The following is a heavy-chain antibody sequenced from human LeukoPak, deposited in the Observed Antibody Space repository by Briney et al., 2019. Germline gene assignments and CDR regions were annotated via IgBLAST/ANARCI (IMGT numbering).Heavy chain of an antibody. Sequence: GASVKVSCKASGYTFTGYYMHWVRQAPGQGLEWMGWINPNSGGTNYAQKFQGRVTMTRDTSISTAYMELSRLRSDDTAVYYCARDLGHDYWAFDIWGQGTMVTVSS. V-gene: IGHV1-2*02. CDR2: INPNSGGT. J-gene: IGHJ3*02. D-gene: IGHD4-11*01. CDR1: GYTFTGYY. CDR3: ARDLGHDYWAFDI.